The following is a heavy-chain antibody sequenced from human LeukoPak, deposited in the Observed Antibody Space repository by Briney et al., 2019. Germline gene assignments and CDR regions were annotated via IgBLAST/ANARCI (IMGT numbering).Heavy chain of an antibody. CDR3: VRAHGSKYSSRWFDY. D-gene: IGHD6-13*01. CDR1: GYTFTSYY. J-gene: IGHJ4*02. V-gene: IGHV1-46*01. Sequence: ASVKVSCKASGYTFTSYYMHWVRQAPGQGLEWVVIINPSGGSTSYAQKFQGRVTMTRDTSTSTVYMELSSLRSEDTAVYYCVRAHGSKYSSRWFDYWGQGTLVTVSS. CDR2: INPSGGST.